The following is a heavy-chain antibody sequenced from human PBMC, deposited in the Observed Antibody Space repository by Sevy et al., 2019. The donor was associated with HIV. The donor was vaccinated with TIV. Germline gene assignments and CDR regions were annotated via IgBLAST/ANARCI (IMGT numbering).Heavy chain of an antibody. CDR1: GFTFSSYA. CDR2: ISGSGGST. D-gene: IGHD3-3*01. Sequence: GESLKISCAASGFTFSSYAMSWVRQAPGKGLEWVSAISGSGGSTYYADSVKGRFTISRDNSKNTLYLQMNSLRAEDTAVYYCAKVVGISDFWSGYHPFDYWGQGTLVTVSS. V-gene: IGHV3-23*01. CDR3: AKVVGISDFWSGYHPFDY. J-gene: IGHJ4*02.